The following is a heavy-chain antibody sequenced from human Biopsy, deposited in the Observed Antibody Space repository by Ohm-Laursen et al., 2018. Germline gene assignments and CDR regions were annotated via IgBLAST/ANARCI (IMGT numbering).Heavy chain of an antibody. CDR2: IHHSGST. CDR3: ARMDCSGGSCHYYSYGMDV. V-gene: IGHV4-4*09. D-gene: IGHD2-15*01. CDR1: GVSITAYY. J-gene: IGHJ6*02. Sequence: SETLSLTCTVSGVSITAYYWSWIRQPPGKGLECIGNIHHSGSTNYNPSLKSTLTITVDMSKNQFSLNLSSVTAAETAVYYCARMDCSGGSCHYYSYGMDVWGQGTTVTVSS.